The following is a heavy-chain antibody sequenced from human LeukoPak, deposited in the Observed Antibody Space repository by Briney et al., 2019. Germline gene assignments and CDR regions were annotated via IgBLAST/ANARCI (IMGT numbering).Heavy chain of an antibody. CDR2: ISGSGGST. Sequence: GGSLRLSCAASGFTFSSYGMSWVRQAPGKGLEWVSAISGSGGSTYYADSVKGRFTTSRDNSKNTLYLQMNSLRAEDTAVYYCAKGNSYGYNWFDPWGQGTLVTVSS. CDR1: GFTFSSYG. D-gene: IGHD5-18*01. V-gene: IGHV3-23*01. CDR3: AKGNSYGYNWFDP. J-gene: IGHJ5*02.